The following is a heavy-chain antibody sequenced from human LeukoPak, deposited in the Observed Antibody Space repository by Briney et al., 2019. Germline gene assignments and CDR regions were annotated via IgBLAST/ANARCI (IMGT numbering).Heavy chain of an antibody. CDR2: LISDGSSA. J-gene: IGHJ6*02. V-gene: IGHV3-74*01. CDR1: GLTFSSYW. Sequence: GGSLRLSCAASGLTFSSYWMHWVRQAPGKGLVWVSRLISDGSSASYADSVKGRFTISRDNTKNILYLQMNSLRAEDTAVYYCVRDSRYCPDVWGQGTTVTVSS. CDR3: VRDSRYCPDV. D-gene: IGHD2-8*02.